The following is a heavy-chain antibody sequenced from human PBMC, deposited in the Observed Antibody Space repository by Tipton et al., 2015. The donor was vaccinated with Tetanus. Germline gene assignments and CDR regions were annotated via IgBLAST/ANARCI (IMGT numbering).Heavy chain of an antibody. J-gene: IGHJ2*01. CDR1: GYNFSHYS. D-gene: IGHD7-27*01. Sequence: QLVQSGAEVGKPGESLKISCQGSGYNFSHYSIGWVRQLPGRGLEWMGIVDPRDSQATYGPSFQGQVTISADRSINVAYLQWGSLKASDTGLYYCTRRLGPLTGDQIWHFDLWGRGTQVTVSS. CDR3: TRRLGPLTGDQIWHFDL. V-gene: IGHV5-51*01. CDR2: VDPRDSQA.